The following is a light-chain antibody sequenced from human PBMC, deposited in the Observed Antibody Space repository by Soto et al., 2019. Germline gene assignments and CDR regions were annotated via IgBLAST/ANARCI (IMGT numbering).Light chain of an antibody. Sequence: EIVMTQSPATLSVSPGERATLSCRASQSVSVNLAWYQQKPGQAPRFLIYGASTRATGIPARFSGSGSGTEFTLTISSLQSEDFAVYYCQQYDNWPLTFGGGTKVDIK. CDR3: QQYDNWPLT. V-gene: IGKV3-15*01. CDR2: GAS. J-gene: IGKJ4*01. CDR1: QSVSVN.